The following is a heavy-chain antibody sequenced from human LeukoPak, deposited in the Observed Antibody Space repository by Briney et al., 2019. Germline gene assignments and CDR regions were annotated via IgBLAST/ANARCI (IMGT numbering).Heavy chain of an antibody. D-gene: IGHD1-14*01. J-gene: IGHJ4*02. Sequence: PGGSLRLSCAASGFTFSSYAMSWVRQAPGKGLEWVSAISGSGGSTYYADSVKGRFTISRDNSKNTLCLQMNSLRAEDTAVYYCAKDPSGNNYYFDYWGQGTPVTVSS. CDR1: GFTFSSYA. V-gene: IGHV3-23*01. CDR2: ISGSGGST. CDR3: AKDPSGNNYYFDY.